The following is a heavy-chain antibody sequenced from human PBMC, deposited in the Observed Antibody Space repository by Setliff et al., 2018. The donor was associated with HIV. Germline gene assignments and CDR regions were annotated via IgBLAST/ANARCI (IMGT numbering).Heavy chain of an antibody. CDR1: GFTVSSNC. CDR3: ARNIYGDNHNYYYYYGMDV. V-gene: IGHV3-66*02. Sequence: GGSLRLSCAASGFTVSSNCMSWVRQAPGKGLEWVSVIYSGGSTYCADSVKGRFTISRDNSKNTLYLQMNSLRAEDTAVYYCARNIYGDNHNYYYYYGMDVWGQGTTVTVSS. J-gene: IGHJ6*02. CDR2: IYSGGST. D-gene: IGHD4-17*01.